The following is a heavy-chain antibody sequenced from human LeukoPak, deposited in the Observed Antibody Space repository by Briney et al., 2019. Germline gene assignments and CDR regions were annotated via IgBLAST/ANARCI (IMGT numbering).Heavy chain of an antibody. J-gene: IGHJ4*02. CDR2: MSPNSGDT. CDR1: GYTFTSHD. CDR3: VRTPPNWGFDYLVY. Sequence: ASVKVSCKAPGYTFTSHDINWVRQATGQGLEWMGWMSPNSGDTGYAQKFQGRVTMTSDSSISTAYMELSSLRSEDTAIYYCVRTPPNWGFDYLVYWGQGTLVTVSS. D-gene: IGHD7-27*01. V-gene: IGHV1-8*01.